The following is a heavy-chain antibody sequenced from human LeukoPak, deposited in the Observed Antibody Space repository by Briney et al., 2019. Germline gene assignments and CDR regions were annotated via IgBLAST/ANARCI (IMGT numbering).Heavy chain of an antibody. CDR3: ARRLYHAYCDY. D-gene: IGHD2-15*01. CDR2: IDYSGST. J-gene: IGHJ4*02. CDR1: GGSVSSGSYY. Sequence: SETLSLTCTVSGGSVSSGSYYWNWIRQPPGKGLEWIGCIDYSGSTYYNPSLKSRVTVTADTSKNQFSLKLTSVTAADTAVYYCARRLYHAYCDYWGQGSLVSVSS. V-gene: IGHV4-61*01.